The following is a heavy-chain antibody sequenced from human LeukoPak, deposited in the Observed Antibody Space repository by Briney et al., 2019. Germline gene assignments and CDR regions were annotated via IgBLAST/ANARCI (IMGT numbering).Heavy chain of an antibody. D-gene: IGHD2-15*01. CDR2: ISSSGRTI. CDR3: ARGAVGIDY. Sequence: GGSLRLSCAASGFTFRSYEMNWARQAPGKGLEWVSYISSSGRTIYYADSVKGRFTISRDNAKNSLYLQMNSLRAEDTAVYYCARGAVGIDYWGQGTLVTVSS. CDR1: GFTFRSYE. V-gene: IGHV3-48*03. J-gene: IGHJ4*02.